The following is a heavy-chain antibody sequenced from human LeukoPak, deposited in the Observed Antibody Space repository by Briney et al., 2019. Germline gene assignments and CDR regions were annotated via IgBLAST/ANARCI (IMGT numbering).Heavy chain of an antibody. J-gene: IGHJ4*02. CDR1: GYTFTDYY. D-gene: IGHD1-26*01. CDR3: AIGAFSVGATVPGY. CDR2: INPNSGGT. Sequence: ASVKVSCKASGYTFTDYYMHWVRQAPGQGLEWMGWINPNSGGTNYAQKFQGRVTMTRDTSISTAYMELSRLRSDNTAVYYCAIGAFSVGATVPGYWGQGTLVTVSS. V-gene: IGHV1-2*02.